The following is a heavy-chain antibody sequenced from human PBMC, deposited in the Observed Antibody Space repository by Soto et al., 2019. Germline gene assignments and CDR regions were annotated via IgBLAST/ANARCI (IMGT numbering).Heavy chain of an antibody. CDR2: IKRDGSEQ. D-gene: IGHD2-15*01. Sequence: VQLVESGGGLVQPGGSLRLSCAASGFTFNSYWMNWVRQSPGKGLEWVANIKRDGSEQHYVDSVKGRFTISTDNAKNSLYLLMNSLRAEDTAIYYCAKDGAASPFDYWGQGALVTVSP. V-gene: IGHV3-7*01. CDR3: AKDGAASPFDY. J-gene: IGHJ4*02. CDR1: GFTFNSYW.